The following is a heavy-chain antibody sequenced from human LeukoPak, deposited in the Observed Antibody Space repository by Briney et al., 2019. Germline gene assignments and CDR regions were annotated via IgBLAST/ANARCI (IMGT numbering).Heavy chain of an antibody. V-gene: IGHV4-59*11. J-gene: IGHJ3*02. CDR3: ARDYHDSRGEAFDI. D-gene: IGHD3-22*01. CDR2: VFYSGTT. Sequence: SETLSLTCTVSGGSIGSHYWSWIRQPPGKGLEWIGYVFYSGTTNYNPSLKSRVTISVDTSKNQFSLKLSSVTAADTAVYYCARDYHDSRGEAFDIWGLGTMVTVSS. CDR1: GGSIGSHY.